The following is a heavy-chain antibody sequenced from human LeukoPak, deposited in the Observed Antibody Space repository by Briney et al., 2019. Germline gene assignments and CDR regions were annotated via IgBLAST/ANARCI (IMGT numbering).Heavy chain of an antibody. CDR3: ARDYAGITIFGVVPVI. CDR1: GFTFSSYA. J-gene: IGHJ3*02. Sequence: PGGSLRLSCAASGFTFSSYAMHWVRQAPGKGLEWVSSISSSSSYIYYADSVKGRFTISRDNAKNSLYLQMNSLRAEDTAVYYCARDYAGITIFGVVPVIWGQGTMVTVSS. V-gene: IGHV3-21*01. D-gene: IGHD3-3*01. CDR2: ISSSSSYI.